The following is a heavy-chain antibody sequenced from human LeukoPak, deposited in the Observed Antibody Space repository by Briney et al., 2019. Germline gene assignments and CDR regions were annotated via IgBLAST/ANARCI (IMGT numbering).Heavy chain of an antibody. J-gene: IGHJ6*02. CDR3: ARDDSVGYDFWSGPNGMDV. CDR1: GGSISSGGYY. V-gene: IGHV4-31*03. Sequence: PSETLSLTCTVSGGSISSGGYYWSWIRQHPGKGLEWIGYIYYSGSTYYNPSLKSRVTISVDTSKNQFSLKLSSVTAADTAVYYCARDDSVGYDFWSGPNGMDVWGQGTTVTVSS. CDR2: IYYSGST. D-gene: IGHD3-3*01.